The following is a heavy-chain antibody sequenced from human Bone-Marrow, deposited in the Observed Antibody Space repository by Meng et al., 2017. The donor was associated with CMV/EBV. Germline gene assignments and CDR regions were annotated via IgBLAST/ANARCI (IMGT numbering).Heavy chain of an antibody. J-gene: IGHJ5*02. CDR1: GFTFSSYE. CDR2: ISSSGSTI. V-gene: IGHV3-48*03. CDR3: ARGPRWLDP. Sequence: GGSLRLSCAASGFTFSSYEMNWVRQAPGKGLEWVSYISSSGSTIYYADSVKGRFTISRDNAKNSLYLQMNSLRVEDTAVYYCARGPRWLDPWGQGTLVTVSS.